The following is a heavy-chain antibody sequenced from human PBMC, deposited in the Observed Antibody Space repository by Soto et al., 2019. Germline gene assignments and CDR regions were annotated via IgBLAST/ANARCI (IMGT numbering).Heavy chain of an antibody. V-gene: IGHV3-23*01. CDR2: ISGSGGST. CDR1: GFTFSSYA. CDR3: AKGCEANSSSWYVPLFYYYYYGMDV. J-gene: IGHJ6*02. D-gene: IGHD6-13*01. Sequence: LRLSCAASGFTFSSYAMSWVRQAPGKGLEWVSAISGSGGSTYYADSVKGRFTISRDNSKNTLYLQMNSLRAEDTAVYYCAKGCEANSSSWYVPLFYYYYYGMDVWGQGTTVTVSS.